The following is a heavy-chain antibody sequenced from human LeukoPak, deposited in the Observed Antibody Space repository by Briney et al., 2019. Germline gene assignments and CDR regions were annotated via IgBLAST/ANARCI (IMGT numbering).Heavy chain of an antibody. V-gene: IGHV4-59*01. J-gene: IGHJ6*03. CDR2: IYYSGST. Sequence: SETLSLTCTVSGGSISNYYWSWIRQPPGKGLEWIGYIYYSGSTNYNPSLKSRVTISVDTSKNQFSLKLSSVTAADTAVYYCARDLSRYGDYVYYYMDVWGKGTTVTVSS. D-gene: IGHD4-17*01. CDR3: ARDLSRYGDYVYYYMDV. CDR1: GGSISNYY.